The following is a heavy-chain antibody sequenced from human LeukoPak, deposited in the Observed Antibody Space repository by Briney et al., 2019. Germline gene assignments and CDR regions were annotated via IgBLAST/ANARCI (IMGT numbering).Heavy chain of an antibody. Sequence: SETLSLTCTVSGGSISSGSYYWSWIRQPAGKGLEWIGRIYTGGSTNYNPSLKSRVTMSVDTSKNQFSLKLSSVTAADTAVYYCARIRDYWGQGTLVTVSS. CDR3: ARIRDY. V-gene: IGHV4-61*02. CDR1: GGSISSGSYY. CDR2: IYTGGST. J-gene: IGHJ4*02.